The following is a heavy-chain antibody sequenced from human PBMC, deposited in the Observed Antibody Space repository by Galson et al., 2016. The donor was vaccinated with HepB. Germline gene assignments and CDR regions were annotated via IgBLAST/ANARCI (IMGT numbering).Heavy chain of an antibody. CDR1: GFTFSSYA. CDR2: IGRSGDST. Sequence: SLRLSCAASGFTFSSYAMSWVRQAPGKGLEWVSGIGRSGDSTFYADSVKGRFTVSRDNSKNTLNLQMNSLRAGDTAVYYCAKDVTTVVPHYFDYWGQGTLVTVSS. D-gene: IGHD4-23*01. CDR3: AKDVTTVVPHYFDY. J-gene: IGHJ4*02. V-gene: IGHV3-23*01.